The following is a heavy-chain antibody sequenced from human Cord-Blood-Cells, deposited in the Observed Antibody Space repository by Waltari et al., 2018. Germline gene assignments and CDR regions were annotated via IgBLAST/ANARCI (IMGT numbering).Heavy chain of an antibody. J-gene: IGHJ3*02. V-gene: IGHV1-8*02. Sequence: QVQLVQSGAEVKKPGASVTVSCKASGYTFTSYDINWVRQATGQGLEWMGWMNPNSGNTGYAQKFQGRVTMTSNTSISTAYMELSSLRSEDTAVYYCAIDGSYYDAFDIWGQGTMVTVSS. CDR3: AIDGSYYDAFDI. D-gene: IGHD1-26*01. CDR2: MNPNSGNT. CDR1: GYTFTSYD.